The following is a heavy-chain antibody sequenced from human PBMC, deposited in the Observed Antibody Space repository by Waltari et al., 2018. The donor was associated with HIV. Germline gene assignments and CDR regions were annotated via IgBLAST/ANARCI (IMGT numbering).Heavy chain of an antibody. CDR3: AKDITRRVRDAFDI. CDR2: ISWKSGSI. V-gene: IGHV3-9*01. CDR1: GFTFDDYA. D-gene: IGHD3-10*01. Sequence: EVQLVESGGGLVQPGRSLRLSCAASGFTFDDYAMHWVRQAPGKVLEWVSGISWKSGSIGYANSVKGRFTISRDNAKNSLYLQMNSLRAEDTALYYCAKDITRRVRDAFDIWGQGTMVTVSS. J-gene: IGHJ3*02.